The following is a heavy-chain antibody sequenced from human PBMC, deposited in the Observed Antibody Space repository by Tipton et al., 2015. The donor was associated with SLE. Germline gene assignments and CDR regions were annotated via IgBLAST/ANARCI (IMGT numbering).Heavy chain of an antibody. CDR1: GGSISSHY. D-gene: IGHD3-9*01. J-gene: IGHJ1*01. V-gene: IGHV4-59*08. Sequence: TLSLTCTVSGGSISSHYWSWIRQPPGKGLEWIGYIYYSGSTNYNPSLKSRVTISVDTSKNQFSLKLRSVTAADTAVYYCARAAGYYSSFFQHWGQGTLVTVS. CDR2: IYYSGST. CDR3: ARAAGYYSSFFQH.